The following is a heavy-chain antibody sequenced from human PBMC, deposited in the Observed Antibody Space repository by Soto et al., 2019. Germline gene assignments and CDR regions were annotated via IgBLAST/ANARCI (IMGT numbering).Heavy chain of an antibody. CDR3: ARDMDYSDSSGYNFDY. Sequence: EVQLVESGGGLVQPGGSLRLSCAASGFTFSSYEMNWVRQAPGKGLEWVSYISSSGSTIYYADSVKGRFTISRDNAKNSLYLQMNSLRAEDTAVYYCARDMDYSDSSGYNFDYWGQGTLVTVSS. J-gene: IGHJ4*02. CDR2: ISSSGSTI. D-gene: IGHD3-22*01. CDR1: GFTFSSYE. V-gene: IGHV3-48*03.